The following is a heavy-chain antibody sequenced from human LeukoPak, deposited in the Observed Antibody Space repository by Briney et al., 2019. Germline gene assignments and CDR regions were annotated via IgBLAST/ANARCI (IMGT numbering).Heavy chain of an antibody. CDR2: INPNTGGT. V-gene: IGHV1-2*02. D-gene: IGHD3-10*01. CDR3: ARAIIMVRGVDY. Sequence: ASVKVSCKASGYTFTGYYMHWVRQAPGQGLECMGWINPNTGGTNYAQKFQGRVTMTRDTSISTAYMELSRLRSDDTAVYYCARAIIMVRGVDYWGQGTLVTVSS. CDR1: GYTFTGYY. J-gene: IGHJ4*02.